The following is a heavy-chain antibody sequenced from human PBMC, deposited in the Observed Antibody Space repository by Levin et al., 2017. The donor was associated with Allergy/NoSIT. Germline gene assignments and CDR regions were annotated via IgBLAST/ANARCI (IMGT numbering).Heavy chain of an antibody. CDR1: GFTFSSYS. D-gene: IGHD2-8*01. J-gene: IGHJ4*02. Sequence: GGSLRLSCAASGFTFSSYSMNWVRQAPGKGLEWVSSISSSSSYIYYADSVKGRFTISRDNAKNSLYLQMNSLRAEDTAVYYCARGLYGTNGVCYWGQGTLVTVSS. CDR2: ISSSSSYI. CDR3: ARGLYGTNGVCY. V-gene: IGHV3-21*01.